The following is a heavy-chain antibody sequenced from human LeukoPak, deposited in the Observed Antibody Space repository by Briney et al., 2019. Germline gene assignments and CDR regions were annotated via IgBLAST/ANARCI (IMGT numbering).Heavy chain of an antibody. D-gene: IGHD5-24*01. J-gene: IGHJ4*02. CDR1: GFIFDDYA. V-gene: IGHV3-9*03. CDR3: AKDIRDGHNDPYFDY. CDR2: ITWNSATL. Sequence: QSGGSLRLSCAASGFIFDDYAMHWVRQAPGKGLEWVSGITWNSATLGYADSVKGRFTISRDNAKNSLYLQMNSLRVDDMALYYCAKDIRDGHNDPYFDYWGQGTLVTVSS.